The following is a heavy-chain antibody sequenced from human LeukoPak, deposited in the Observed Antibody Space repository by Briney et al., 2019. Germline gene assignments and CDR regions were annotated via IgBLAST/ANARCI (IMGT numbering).Heavy chain of an antibody. D-gene: IGHD3-10*01. J-gene: IGHJ6*03. CDR2: IYTSGST. CDR1: GGSINTYY. Sequence: SETLSLTCTVSGGSINTYYWSWIRQPAGKGLEWIGRIYTSGSTNYNPSLKSRVTMSVDTSKNQFSLKLSSVTAADTAVYYCARDLVWFGEFLLQGPRVGVYMDVWGKGTTVTISS. V-gene: IGHV4-4*07. CDR3: ARDLVWFGEFLLQGPRVGVYMDV.